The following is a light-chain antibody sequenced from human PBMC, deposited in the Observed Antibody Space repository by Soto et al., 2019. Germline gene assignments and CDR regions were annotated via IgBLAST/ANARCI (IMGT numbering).Light chain of an antibody. CDR1: QSVGNY. CDR3: QQDYNLP. Sequence: EVVLTQSPATLSLSPGERATLSCRASQSVGNYLAWYQQTPGQAPRLLIYDASNRATGIPARFSGSGSGTDFTLTISYLEPEDFAVYYCQQDYNLPFGGGTKVDI. CDR2: DAS. V-gene: IGKV3-11*01. J-gene: IGKJ4*01.